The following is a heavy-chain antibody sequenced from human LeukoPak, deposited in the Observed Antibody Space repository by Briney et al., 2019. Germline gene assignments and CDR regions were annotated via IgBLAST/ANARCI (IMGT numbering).Heavy chain of an antibody. V-gene: IGHV4-61*02. Sequence: PSETLSLTCTGYGGSISSGSYYWSWIRQPAGKGLGWIGRIYTSGSTNYNPSLKSRVTISVDTSKNQFSLKLSSVTAADTAVYYCARIAVAGDYYYYYMDVWGKGTTVTVSS. CDR1: GGSISSGSYY. CDR2: IYTSGST. D-gene: IGHD6-19*01. CDR3: ARIAVAGDYYYYYMDV. J-gene: IGHJ6*03.